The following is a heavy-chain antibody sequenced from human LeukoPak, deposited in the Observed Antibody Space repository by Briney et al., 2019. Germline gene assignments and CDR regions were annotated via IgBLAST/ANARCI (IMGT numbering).Heavy chain of an antibody. CDR3: ASGSRDGNYCYYYMDV. D-gene: IGHD2-15*01. CDR1: GGTFSSYA. CDR2: IIPIFGTA. V-gene: IGHV1-69*05. Sequence: SVKVSCKASGGTFSSYAISWVRQAPGQGLEWMGRIIPIFGTANYAQKFQGRVTITTDESTSTAYMELSSLRSEDTAVYYCASGSRDGNYCYYYMDVWGKGTTVTVSS. J-gene: IGHJ6*03.